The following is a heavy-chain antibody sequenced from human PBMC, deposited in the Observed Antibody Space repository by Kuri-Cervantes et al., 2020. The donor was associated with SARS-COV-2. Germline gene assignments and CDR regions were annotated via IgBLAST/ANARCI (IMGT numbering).Heavy chain of an antibody. V-gene: IGHV4-39*07. D-gene: IGHD6-6*01. J-gene: IGHJ4*02. CDR2: IYHSGST. CDR1: GGSISSSSYY. Sequence: SETLSLTCTVSGGSISSSSYYWGWIRQPPGKGLEWIGEIYHSGSTNYNPSLKSRVTISVDKSKNQFSLKLSPVTAADTAVYYCARTYSSSSLFYDYWGQGTLVTVSS. CDR3: ARTYSSSSLFYDY.